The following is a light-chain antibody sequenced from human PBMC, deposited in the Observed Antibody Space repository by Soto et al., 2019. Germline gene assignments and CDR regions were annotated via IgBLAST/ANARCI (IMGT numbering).Light chain of an antibody. CDR1: QSVGSN. Sequence: EIVMTQSPATLSVSPGERVTLSCRARQSVGSNLAWYQQTPGQAPRVVIFDATNRATGIPARFSGSGSGTDFTLTISSLEPEDFAVYYCQQRSNWPLTFGGGTKVDIK. CDR3: QQRSNWPLT. V-gene: IGKV3-11*01. J-gene: IGKJ4*01. CDR2: DAT.